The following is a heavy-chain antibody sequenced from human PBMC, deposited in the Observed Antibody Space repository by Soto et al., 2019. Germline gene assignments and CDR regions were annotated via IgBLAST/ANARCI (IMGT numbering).Heavy chain of an antibody. Sequence: QVQLQQWGAGLLKPSETLSLTCVVYGGSFSGYYWSWIRQPPGKGLEWIGEINHSGSTNYNPSRKSRVTISVDTSKNQFSLKLSSVTAADTAVYYCARGFRFCSGGSCYSGWFDPWGQGTLVTVSS. D-gene: IGHD2-15*01. V-gene: IGHV4-34*01. J-gene: IGHJ5*02. CDR2: INHSGST. CDR3: ARGFRFCSGGSCYSGWFDP. CDR1: GGSFSGYY.